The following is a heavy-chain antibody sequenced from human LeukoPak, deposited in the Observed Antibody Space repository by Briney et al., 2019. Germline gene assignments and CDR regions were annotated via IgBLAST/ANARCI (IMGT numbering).Heavy chain of an antibody. D-gene: IGHD5-12*01. Sequence: PGGSLRLSCAASGFTFSSYAMSWVRQAPGKGLEWVSPISGSGGSTYYADSEKGRFTISRDNSKNTLYLQMNSLRAEDTAVYYCAKDQSRGYSGYGYYFDYWGQGTLVTVSS. J-gene: IGHJ4*02. CDR1: GFTFSSYA. CDR3: AKDQSRGYSGYGYYFDY. CDR2: ISGSGGST. V-gene: IGHV3-23*01.